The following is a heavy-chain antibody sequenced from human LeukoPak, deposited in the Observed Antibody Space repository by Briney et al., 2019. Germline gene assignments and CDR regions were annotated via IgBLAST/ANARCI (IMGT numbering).Heavy chain of an antibody. CDR2: IYYSGST. Sequence: PSETLSLTCTVSGGSISSYYWSWIRQPPGKGLEWIGYIYYSGSTNYNPSLKSRVTISVDTSKNQFSLKLSSVTAADTAVYCCARGGYGRYYYYMDVWGKGTTVTVSS. D-gene: IGHD3-16*01. V-gene: IGHV4-59*01. CDR1: GGSISSYY. CDR3: ARGGYGRYYYYMDV. J-gene: IGHJ6*03.